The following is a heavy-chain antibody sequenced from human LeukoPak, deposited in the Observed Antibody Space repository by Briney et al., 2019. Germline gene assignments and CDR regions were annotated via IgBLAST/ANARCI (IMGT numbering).Heavy chain of an antibody. CDR2: IYYSGTT. CDR1: GDSISGSSYY. V-gene: IGHV4-39*07. D-gene: IGHD2-15*01. J-gene: IGHJ3*02. CDR3: AGPRFGSTPEVGFDI. Sequence: SETLSLTCTVSGDSISGSSYYWGWIRQPPGKGLEWIGSIYYSGTTFYNPSLKSRVTISADTSTNQFSLRLTSVTAADTAVYYCAGPRFGSTPEVGFDIWGQGTKVTVSS.